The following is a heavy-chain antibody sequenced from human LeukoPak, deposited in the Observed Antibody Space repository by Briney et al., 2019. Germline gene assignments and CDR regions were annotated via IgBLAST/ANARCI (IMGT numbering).Heavy chain of an antibody. V-gene: IGHV4-59*08. D-gene: IGHD2-8*01. Sequence: SATLSLTCPVSGGSISSYYWSWIRQPPGKGLEWIGYIYYSGSTNYNPSLKSRVTISVDTSKNQFSLKLSSVTAADTAVYYCASPDREWYAFGIWGQGTMVTVSS. J-gene: IGHJ3*02. CDR3: ASPDREWYAFGI. CDR2: IYYSGST. CDR1: GGSISSYY.